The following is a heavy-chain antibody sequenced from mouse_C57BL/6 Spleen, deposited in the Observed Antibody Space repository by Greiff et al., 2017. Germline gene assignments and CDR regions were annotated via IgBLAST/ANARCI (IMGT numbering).Heavy chain of an antibody. D-gene: IGHD3-1*01. J-gene: IGHJ1*03. CDR3: ARPGWDWYFDV. V-gene: IGHV5-17*01. CDR2: ISSGSSTI. Sequence: DVHLVESGGGLVKPGGSLKLSCAVSGFTFSDYGMHWVRQAPEKGLEWVAYISSGSSTINYADTVKGRFTISRDNAKNTLFLQMTSLRSEYTAMYYCARPGWDWYFDVWGTWTTVTVSS. CDR1: GFTFSDYG.